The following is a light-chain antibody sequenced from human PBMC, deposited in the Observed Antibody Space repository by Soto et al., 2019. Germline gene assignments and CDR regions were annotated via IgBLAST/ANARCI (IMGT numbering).Light chain of an antibody. CDR3: QQYNSYSWT. CDR1: ESVSKW. Sequence: DIQMTQAPPSLSASVGDKVTITCRATESVSKWLAWYQEKPGNPPRPLIYDASTLESGVPSRFSGSGSGTEFTLTISSLQPDDFAIYYCQQYNSYSWTFGQGTKVDIK. CDR2: DAS. J-gene: IGKJ1*01. V-gene: IGKV1-5*01.